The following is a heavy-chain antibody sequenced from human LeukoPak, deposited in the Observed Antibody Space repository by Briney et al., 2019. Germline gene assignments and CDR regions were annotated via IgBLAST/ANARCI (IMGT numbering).Heavy chain of an antibody. V-gene: IGHV3-30*02. D-gene: IGHD4-23*01. CDR2: IRYDGSNK. J-gene: IGHJ4*02. CDR3: ARDRVVTRGGFDY. CDR1: GFTFSSYG. Sequence: PGGSLRLSCAASGFTFSSYGMHWVRQAPGKGLEWVAFIRYDGSNKYYADSVKGRFTISRDNAKNSLYLQMNSLRAEDTAVYYCARDRVVTRGGFDYWGQGTLVTVSS.